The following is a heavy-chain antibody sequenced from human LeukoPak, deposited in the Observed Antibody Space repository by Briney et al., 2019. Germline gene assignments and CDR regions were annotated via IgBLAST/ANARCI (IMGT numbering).Heavy chain of an antibody. V-gene: IGHV4-34*01. CDR1: GGSFSGYY. CDR2: INHSGST. Sequence: SETLSLTCAVYGGSFSGYYWSWIRQPPGKGLEWIGEINHSGSTNYNPSLKSRVTISVGTSKNQFSLKLSSVTAADTAVYYCRIVVVVAATISGPDDYWGQGTLVTVSS. J-gene: IGHJ4*02. CDR3: RIVVVVAATISGPDDY. D-gene: IGHD2-15*01.